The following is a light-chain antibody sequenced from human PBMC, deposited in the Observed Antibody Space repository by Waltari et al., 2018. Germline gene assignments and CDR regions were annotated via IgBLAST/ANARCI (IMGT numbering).Light chain of an antibody. CDR3: QQRSNWPPT. V-gene: IGKV3-11*01. CDR1: QSISSY. Sequence: EIVFTQSPATLPLSPGERATLSCRASQSISSYLAWYQQKPGQAPRLLIYDASNRATGIPARFSGSGSGTDFTLTISSLEPEDFAVYYCQQRSNWPPTFGQGTKVEIK. J-gene: IGKJ1*01. CDR2: DAS.